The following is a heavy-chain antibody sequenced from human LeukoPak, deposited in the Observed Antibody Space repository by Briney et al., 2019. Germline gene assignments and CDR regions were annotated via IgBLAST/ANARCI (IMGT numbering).Heavy chain of an antibody. Sequence: SQTLSLTCTVSGGSISSGDYYWSWIRQPPGKGLEWIGYIYYSGSTYYNPSLKSRVTISVDTSKNQFSLKLSSVTAADTAVYYCASETSYYYGSGSHRGWFDPWGQGTLVTVSS. V-gene: IGHV4-30-4*01. CDR2: IYYSGST. J-gene: IGHJ5*02. CDR1: GGSISSGDYY. D-gene: IGHD3-10*01. CDR3: ASETSYYYGSGSHRGWFDP.